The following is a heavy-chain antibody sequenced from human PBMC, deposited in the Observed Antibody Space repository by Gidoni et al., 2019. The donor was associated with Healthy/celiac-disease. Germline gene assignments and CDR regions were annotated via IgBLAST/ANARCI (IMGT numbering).Heavy chain of an antibody. Sequence: EVQLVESGGGLVQPGRSLRLSCAASGFTFADYAMHWVRQAPGKGLEWVSGISWNSGSIGYADSVKGRFTISRDNAKNSLYLQMNSLRAEDTALYYCAKGHPWGIVVVPAAIFGGAFDIWGQGTMVTVSS. CDR1: GFTFADYA. CDR2: ISWNSGSI. V-gene: IGHV3-9*01. D-gene: IGHD2-2*01. J-gene: IGHJ3*02. CDR3: AKGHPWGIVVVPAAIFGGAFDI.